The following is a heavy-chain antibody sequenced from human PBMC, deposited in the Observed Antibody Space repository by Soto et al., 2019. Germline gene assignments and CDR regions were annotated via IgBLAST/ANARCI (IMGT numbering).Heavy chain of an antibody. CDR3: ESGVVIMGYGMDV. CDR2: INQSGSN. D-gene: IGHD3-3*01. J-gene: IGHJ6*02. CDR1: GGSFSGYY. V-gene: IGHV4-34*01. Sequence: YETLSLTLAFYGGSFSGYYRSGIHQRQGKGLECSGAINQSGSNKYDPSLKSLVTISVDKSKNQFSLTLSSVTSADTAVYYCESGVVIMGYGMDVWGQGTTVT.